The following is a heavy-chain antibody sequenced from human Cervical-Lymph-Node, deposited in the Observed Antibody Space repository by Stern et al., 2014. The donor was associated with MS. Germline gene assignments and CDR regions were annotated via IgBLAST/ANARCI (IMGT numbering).Heavy chain of an antibody. J-gene: IGHJ4*02. Sequence: QVQLVQSGAEVKKPGSSVKVSCKASGGTFSSYMISWVRQAPGQGLDWMGGIIPLFGKANYAQRFQGRLTITADESTATTHMELSSLRSEDTAVYYCARLVYCSGSSGYDDWGQGTLVTVSS. CDR2: IIPLFGKA. CDR3: ARLVYCSGSSGYDD. CDR1: GGTFSSYM. V-gene: IGHV1-69*01. D-gene: IGHD2-15*01.